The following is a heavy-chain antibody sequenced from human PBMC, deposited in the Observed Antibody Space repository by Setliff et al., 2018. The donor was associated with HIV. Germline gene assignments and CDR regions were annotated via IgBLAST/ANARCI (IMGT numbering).Heavy chain of an antibody. J-gene: IGHJ4*02. D-gene: IGHD1-26*01. CDR2: ISAYNGNT. CDR3: ATDSSGLKYFDS. CDR1: GYTFTSYG. V-gene: IGHV1-18*01. Sequence: ASVKVSCKASGYTFTSYGISWVRQAPGQGLEWMGWISAYNGNTNYAQKLQGRVTMTTDTSTSTAYVELSSLRFEDTAVYFCATDSSGLKYFDSWGQGTLVTVSS.